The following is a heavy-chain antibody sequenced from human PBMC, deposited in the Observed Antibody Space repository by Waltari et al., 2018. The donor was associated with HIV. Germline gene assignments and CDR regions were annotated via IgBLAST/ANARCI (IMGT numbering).Heavy chain of an antibody. V-gene: IGHV3-49*03. J-gene: IGHJ4*02. Sequence: EVQLVESGGGLVQSGRSLRLSCTASGFTFGDYAMSWFRQAPGKGLEWVGFIRSKTYGGTTEYAASVKDRFTISRDDSKSIANLQMNSLKTEDTAVYYCSRSRGYSYGYADYWGQGTLVTVSS. D-gene: IGHD5-18*01. CDR3: SRSRGYSYGYADY. CDR2: IRSKTYGGTT. CDR1: GFTFGDYA.